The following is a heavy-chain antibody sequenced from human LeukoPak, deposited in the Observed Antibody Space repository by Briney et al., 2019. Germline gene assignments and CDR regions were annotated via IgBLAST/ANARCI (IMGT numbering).Heavy chain of an antibody. D-gene: IGHD5-12*01. CDR3: ARDRGYDFSVYYGMDV. CDR1: AFTFSSHW. CDR2: MKEDGGEI. Sequence: PGRSLRLSCEASAFTFSSHWMSWVRQAPGKGLEWVANMKEDGGEINYVDSVKGRFTISRDNAKNSLFLQMNSLRVEDTAVYYCARDRGYDFSVYYGMDVWGQGTTVTVSS. V-gene: IGHV3-7*03. J-gene: IGHJ6*02.